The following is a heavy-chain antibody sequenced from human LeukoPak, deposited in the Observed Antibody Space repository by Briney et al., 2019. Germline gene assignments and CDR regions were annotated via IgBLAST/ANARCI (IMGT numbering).Heavy chain of an antibody. CDR2: INHSGST. D-gene: IGHD3-9*01. CDR3: AGRGYFDWPTPFDY. Sequence: SETLSLTCAVYGGSFSGYYWSWIRQPPGKGLEWIGEINHSGSTNYNPSLKSRVTISVDTSKNQFSLKLSSVTAADTAVYYCAGRGYFDWPTPFDYWGQGTLVTVSS. J-gene: IGHJ4*02. V-gene: IGHV4-34*01. CDR1: GGSFSGYY.